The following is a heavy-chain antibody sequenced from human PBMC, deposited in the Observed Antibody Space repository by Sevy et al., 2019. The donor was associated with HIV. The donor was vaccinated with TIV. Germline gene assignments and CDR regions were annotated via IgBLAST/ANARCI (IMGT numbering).Heavy chain of an antibody. Sequence: GSLRLSCVASGFTFPIYSVVWVRRAPGKGLEWLTLISYDGNNRYYADSVKGRFTIYRDNSNNILYLQMTSLRVEDTALYFCARVAVEYCTNDCYHRFDHWGLGTLVTVSS. CDR2: ISYDGNNR. J-gene: IGHJ4*02. D-gene: IGHD2-8*01. CDR3: ARVAVEYCTNDCYHRFDH. V-gene: IGHV3-30*04. CDR1: GFTFPIYS.